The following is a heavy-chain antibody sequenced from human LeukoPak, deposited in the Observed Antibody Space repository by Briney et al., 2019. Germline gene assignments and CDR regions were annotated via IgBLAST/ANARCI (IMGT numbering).Heavy chain of an antibody. D-gene: IGHD2-15*01. CDR3: AREDQPRGTFDF. CDR1: GFTFSSYG. J-gene: IGHJ4*01. CDR2: IRYDGSKK. Sequence: GGSLRLSCAASGFTFSSYGMHWVGQAPGKGLEWVALIRYDGSKKDYADSVRRRFTISRDNSKNTLYLQMNSLRAEDTAMYYCAREDQPRGTFDFWGQGILVSVSS. V-gene: IGHV3-30*02.